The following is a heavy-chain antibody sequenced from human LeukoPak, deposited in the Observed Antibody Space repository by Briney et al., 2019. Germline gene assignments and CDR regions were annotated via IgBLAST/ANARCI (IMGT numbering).Heavy chain of an antibody. Sequence: ASVKVSCKASGYAFTSYGISWVRQAPGQGLEWMGWISAYNGNTNYAQKLQGRVTMTTDTSTSTAYMELRSLRSDDTAVYYCGRDKVNGWIHAFDIWGQGTMVTVSS. CDR1: GYAFTSYG. CDR2: ISAYNGNT. CDR3: GRDKVNGWIHAFDI. D-gene: IGHD6-19*01. J-gene: IGHJ3*02. V-gene: IGHV1-18*01.